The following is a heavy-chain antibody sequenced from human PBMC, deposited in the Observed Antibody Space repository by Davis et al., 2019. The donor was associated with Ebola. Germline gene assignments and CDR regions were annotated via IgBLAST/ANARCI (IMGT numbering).Heavy chain of an antibody. J-gene: IGHJ3*02. CDR1: GYTFTSYG. Sequence: ASVKVSCKASGYTFTSYGISWVRQAPGQGLEWMGWISAYNGNTNYAQKLQGRVTMTRDTSTSTVYMELSSLRSEDTAVYYCARRYYYDSSGYHDAFDIWGQGTMVTVSS. V-gene: IGHV1-18*01. D-gene: IGHD3-22*01. CDR2: ISAYNGNT. CDR3: ARRYYYDSSGYHDAFDI.